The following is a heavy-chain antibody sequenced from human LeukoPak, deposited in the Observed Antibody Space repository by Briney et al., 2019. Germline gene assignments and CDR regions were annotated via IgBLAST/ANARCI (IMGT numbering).Heavy chain of an antibody. CDR3: ARDREGATIVGTFDY. CDR1: GYSISSGYY. D-gene: IGHD1-26*01. Sequence: PSETLSLTCAVSGYSISSGYYWGWIRQPPGKGLEWIGSIYHSGSTYYNPSLKSRVTISVDTSKNQFSLRLGSVTAADTAVYYCARDREGATIVGTFDYWGQGTLVTVSS. V-gene: IGHV4-38-2*02. CDR2: IYHSGST. J-gene: IGHJ4*02.